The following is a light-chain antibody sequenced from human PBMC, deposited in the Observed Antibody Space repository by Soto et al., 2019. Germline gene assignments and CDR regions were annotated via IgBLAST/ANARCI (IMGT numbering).Light chain of an antibody. CDR2: GHS. V-gene: IGLV1-40*01. CDR1: SSNIGAGYD. CDR3: QSYDSSLSGYV. J-gene: IGLJ1*01. Sequence: QSALTQPPSVSGAPGQRVTISCTWSSSNIGAGYDVHWYQQLPGTAPKLLIYGHSNRPSGVPDRFSGSKSGTSASLAITGLQAEDEADYYCQSYDSSLSGYVFGTGTKVTVL.